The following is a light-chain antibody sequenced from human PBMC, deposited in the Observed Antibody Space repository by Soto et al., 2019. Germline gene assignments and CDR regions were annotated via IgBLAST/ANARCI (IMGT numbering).Light chain of an antibody. CDR2: AAS. CDR3: QESYSTPLA. Sequence: DIQVTQSPSSLSASVGDRVTITCRTSQNINIFLNWYQQKPGRAPMVVISAASNLESGVPSRFSGRGSGTEFTLTISNLQPGDYALYFCQESYSTPLAFGGGTRVEIK. J-gene: IGKJ4*01. CDR1: QNINIF. V-gene: IGKV1-39*01.